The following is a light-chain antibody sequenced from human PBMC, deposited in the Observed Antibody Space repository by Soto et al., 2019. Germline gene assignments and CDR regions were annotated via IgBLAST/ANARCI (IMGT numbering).Light chain of an antibody. CDR3: LQDSSYPRT. V-gene: IGKV1-6*01. CDR1: QGIRSD. CDR2: ATS. Sequence: AIQMTQSPSSLSASVGDRVTIPCRGRQGIRSDLGWYQQKPGKAPNLLIYATSSLQGGVPSRFSGSGSGTDFTLTISSLQPEDFATYYCLQDSSYPRTFGGGTKVDIK. J-gene: IGKJ4*02.